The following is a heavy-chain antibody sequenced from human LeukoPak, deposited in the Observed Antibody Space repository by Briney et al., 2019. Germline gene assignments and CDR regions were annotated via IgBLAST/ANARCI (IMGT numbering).Heavy chain of an antibody. CDR3: ASEGLLNAFDI. V-gene: IGHV1-69*05. D-gene: IGHD3/OR15-3a*01. CDR2: IIPVFGTA. Sequence: GASVKVSCKASGGTFSSYAISWVRQAPGQGLEWMGGIIPVFGTANYAQEFQGRVTITTDESTSTAYMELSSLRSEDTAVYYCASEGLLNAFDIWGQGTMVTVSS. CDR1: GGTFSSYA. J-gene: IGHJ3*02.